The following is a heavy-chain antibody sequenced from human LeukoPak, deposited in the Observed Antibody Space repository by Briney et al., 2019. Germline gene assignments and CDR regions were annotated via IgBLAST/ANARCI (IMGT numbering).Heavy chain of an antibody. CDR2: IYYSGST. Sequence: SQTLSLTCTVSGGSISSGGYYWSWIRQHPGKGLEWIRYIYYSGSTYYNPSLKSRVTISVDTSKNQFSLKLSSVTAADTAVYYCASGMYSNYYTRYWGQGTLVTVSS. CDR3: ASGMYSNYYTRY. V-gene: IGHV4-31*03. D-gene: IGHD4-11*01. J-gene: IGHJ4*02. CDR1: GGSISSGGYY.